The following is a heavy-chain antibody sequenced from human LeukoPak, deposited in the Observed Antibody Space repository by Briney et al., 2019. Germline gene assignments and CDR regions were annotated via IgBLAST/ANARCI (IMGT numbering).Heavy chain of an antibody. D-gene: IGHD6-13*01. J-gene: IGHJ1*01. V-gene: IGHV3-23*01. CDR1: GFTFSSYA. CDR2: ISGSGGST. Sequence: PGGSLRLSCAASGFTFSSYAMSWVRQAPGKGLEWVSAISGSGGSTYYADSVKRRFTISRNNSKNTLYLQMNSLRAEDTAVYYCVSAFSSWFNPPHWSQGTLATVSS. CDR3: VSAFSSWFNPPH.